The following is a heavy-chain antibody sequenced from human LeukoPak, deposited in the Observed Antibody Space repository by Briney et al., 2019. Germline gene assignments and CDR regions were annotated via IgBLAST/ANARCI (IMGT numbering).Heavy chain of an antibody. J-gene: IGHJ6*02. V-gene: IGHV3-33*01. CDR1: GFTFSSYG. CDR3: ARESRSYCSGGSCYRGVGPHYYYYYYGMDV. D-gene: IGHD2-15*01. CDR2: IWYDGSNK. Sequence: GGSLRLSCAASGFTFSSYGMHWVRQAPGKGLEWVAVIWYDGSNKYYADSVKGRFTISRDNSKNTLYLQMNSLRAEDTAVYYCARESRSYCSGGSCYRGVGPHYYYYYYGMDVWGQGTTVTVSS.